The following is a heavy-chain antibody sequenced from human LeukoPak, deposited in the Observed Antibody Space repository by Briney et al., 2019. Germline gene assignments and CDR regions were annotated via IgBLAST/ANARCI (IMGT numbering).Heavy chain of an antibody. CDR1: GFTFSNYA. J-gene: IGHJ4*02. V-gene: IGHV3-23*01. D-gene: IGHD5-18*01. Sequence: GGSLRLSCAASGFTFSNYAMTWVRQAPGKGLEWVSAIRGSGDSTYYADSVKGRFTISRDNSKNTLSLQMNSLRAEDTAVYYCARYLRGYSYGYPYFDYWGQGTLVTVSS. CDR3: ARYLRGYSYGYPYFDY. CDR2: IRGSGDST.